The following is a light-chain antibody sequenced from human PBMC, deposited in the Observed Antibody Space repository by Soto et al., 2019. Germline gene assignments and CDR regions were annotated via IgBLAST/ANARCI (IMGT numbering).Light chain of an antibody. CDR2: DAS. CDR3: QQRSNWPWT. V-gene: IGKV3-11*01. Sequence: EIVLTQSPATLSLSPGERATLSCRASQSVSSYLAWYQQKPGQAPRLLIYDASNRATGIPARFSGSGSGTDFTLTSSRLAHEDVAVYYCQQRSNWPWTFGQGTKVEIK. CDR1: QSVSSY. J-gene: IGKJ1*01.